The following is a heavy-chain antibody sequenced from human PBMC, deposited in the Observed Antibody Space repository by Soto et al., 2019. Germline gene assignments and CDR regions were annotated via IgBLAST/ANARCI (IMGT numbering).Heavy chain of an antibody. D-gene: IGHD2-15*01. V-gene: IGHV1-69*04. CDR1: GGTFSSYT. J-gene: IGHJ5*02. Sequence: SVKVSCKASGGTFSSYTISWVRQAPGQGLEWMGRIIPILGIANYAQKFQGRVTITRDKSASTTYMQLTSLRSDDTALYYCARDRGGYCSGGSCSEAWFDPWGQGTLVTVS. CDR2: IIPILGIA. CDR3: ARDRGGYCSGGSCSEAWFDP.